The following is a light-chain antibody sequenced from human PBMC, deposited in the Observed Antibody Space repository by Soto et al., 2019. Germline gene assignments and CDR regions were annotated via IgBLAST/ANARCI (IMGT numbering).Light chain of an antibody. V-gene: IGLV2-14*01. CDR1: SSDVGGYNY. CDR2: EVS. J-gene: IGLJ1*01. Sequence: QSSLTQPASVSGSPGQSITISCTGTSSDVGGYNYVSWYQQHPGKAPKLMIYEVSDRPSGISNRFSGSKSGNTASLTISGLQAGDEADYYCSSYTSSLSYVFGTGTKVTVL. CDR3: SSYTSSLSYV.